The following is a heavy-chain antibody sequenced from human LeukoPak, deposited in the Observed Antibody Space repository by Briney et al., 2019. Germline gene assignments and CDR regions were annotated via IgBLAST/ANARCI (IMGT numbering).Heavy chain of an antibody. D-gene: IGHD3-3*01. V-gene: IGHV4-34*01. CDR3: ARELVDYDFWSGYYPKYYFDY. CDR1: GGSFSGYY. CDR2: INHSGST. Sequence: PSETLSLTCAVYGGSFSGYYWSWIRQLPGKGLEWIGEINHSGSTNYNPSLKSRVTISVDTSKNQFSLKLSSVTAADTAVYYCARELVDYDFWSGYYPKYYFDYWGQGTLVTVSS. J-gene: IGHJ4*02.